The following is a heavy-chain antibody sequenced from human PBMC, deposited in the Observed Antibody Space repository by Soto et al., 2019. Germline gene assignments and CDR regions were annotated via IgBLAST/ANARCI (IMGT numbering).Heavy chain of an antibody. CDR3: ARGWGDDSIDYYYAY. V-gene: IGHV1-69*01. Sequence: QVQLVQSGAEVRKPGSSVKVSCKASGGTFSRHAISWVRQAPGQGLEWMGGIIPIFGTANHAQKFQGRVTIIADESTSRVYMELSSLRCEETAMYYCARGWGDDSIDYYYAYWGQGTLVIVAS. D-gene: IGHD3-22*01. CDR1: GGTFSRHA. CDR2: IIPIFGTA. J-gene: IGHJ4*02.